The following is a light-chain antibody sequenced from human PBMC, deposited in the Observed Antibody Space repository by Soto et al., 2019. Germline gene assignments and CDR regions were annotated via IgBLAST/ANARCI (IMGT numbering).Light chain of an antibody. Sequence: QSVLTQPASVSGSPGQSITISCTGTSSDVGGYKYVSWHQLHPGKAPKLIIYEVSNRPSGVSNRFSGSKFGNTASLTISGLQAEDEADYYCSSYSRSTAYVFGTGTKVTVL. J-gene: IGLJ1*01. CDR2: EVS. CDR3: SSYSRSTAYV. V-gene: IGLV2-14*01. CDR1: SSDVGGYKY.